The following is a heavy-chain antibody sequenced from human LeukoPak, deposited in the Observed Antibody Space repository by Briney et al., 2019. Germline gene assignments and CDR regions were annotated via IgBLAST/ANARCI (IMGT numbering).Heavy chain of an antibody. Sequence: GRSLRLSCAASGFTFSSYAMHWVRQAPGKGLGWVAVISYDGSNKYYADSVKGRFTISRDNSKNTLYLQMNSLRAEDTAVYYCATEEFDYWGQGTLVTVSS. CDR1: GFTFSSYA. V-gene: IGHV3-30-3*01. J-gene: IGHJ4*02. CDR2: ISYDGSNK. CDR3: ATEEFDY.